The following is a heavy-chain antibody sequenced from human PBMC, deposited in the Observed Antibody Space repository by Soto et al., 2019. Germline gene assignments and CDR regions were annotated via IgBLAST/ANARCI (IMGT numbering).Heavy chain of an antibody. J-gene: IGHJ3*02. CDR2: IYYSGST. D-gene: IGHD6-19*01. CDR3: ASPSGWYGAFDI. Sequence: QVQLQESGPGLVKPSETLSLTCTVSGGSISSYYWSWIRQPPGKGLEWIGYIYYSGSTNYNPSLKSRVTIPVDTSKNQFALKLSSVTAADTAVYYCASPSGWYGAFDIWGQGTMVTVSS. CDR1: GGSISSYY. V-gene: IGHV4-59*08.